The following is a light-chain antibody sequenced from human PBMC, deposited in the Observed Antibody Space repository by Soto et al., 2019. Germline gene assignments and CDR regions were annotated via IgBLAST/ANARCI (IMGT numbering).Light chain of an antibody. V-gene: IGLV2-8*01. CDR3: SSYAGSKYV. CDR1: SSDVGGYNY. J-gene: IGLJ1*01. CDR2: EVS. Sequence: QSALTQPPSASGSPGQSVTISCTGTSSDVGGYNYVSWYQQHPGKAPKLMIYEVSKRPSGVPDRFSGSKSGNTASLTVSGIQAEDEADYYCSSYAGSKYVFGTGTKLTVL.